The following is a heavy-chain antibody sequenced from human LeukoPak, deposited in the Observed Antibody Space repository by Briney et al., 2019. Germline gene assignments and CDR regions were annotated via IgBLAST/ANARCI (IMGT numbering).Heavy chain of an antibody. D-gene: IGHD3-22*01. Sequence: ASVKVSCKASGGTFSSYAISWVRQAPGQGLEWMGGIIPIFGTANYAQKFQGRVTITADESTSTAYMELSSLRSEDTAVYYCARDDSSGYLFRYWGQGTLVTVSS. V-gene: IGHV1-69*13. CDR3: ARDDSSGYLFRY. J-gene: IGHJ4*02. CDR2: IIPIFGTA. CDR1: GGTFSSYA.